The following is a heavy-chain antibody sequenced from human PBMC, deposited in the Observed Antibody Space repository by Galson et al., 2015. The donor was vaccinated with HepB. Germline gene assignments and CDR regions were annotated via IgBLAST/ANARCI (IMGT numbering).Heavy chain of an antibody. D-gene: IGHD6-13*01. Sequence: SVTVSCKASGYTFTGYYMHWVRQAPGQGLEWMGRINPNSGGTNYAQKFQGRVTMTRDTSISTAYMELSRLRSDDTAVYYCATLPSQYSSSWYFPPFDYWGQGTLVTVSS. CDR2: INPNSGGT. CDR1: GYTFTGYY. V-gene: IGHV1-2*06. CDR3: ATLPSQYSSSWYFPPFDY. J-gene: IGHJ4*02.